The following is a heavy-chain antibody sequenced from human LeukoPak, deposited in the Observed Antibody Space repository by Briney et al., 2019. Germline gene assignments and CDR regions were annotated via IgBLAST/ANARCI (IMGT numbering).Heavy chain of an antibody. CDR2: ISYGGSNK. V-gene: IGHV3-30*18. CDR1: GFTFSSXX. Sequence: GGSLRLSCAASGFTFSSXXXXXXRQAPGKGLXXXXVISYGGSNKYYADSVKGRXTISRDNSKNTLYLQMNSLRAEDTAVYYCAKETGSYKRLIDFWGQGTQVTVSS. D-gene: IGHD1-26*01. J-gene: IGHJ4*02. CDR3: AKETGSYKRLIDF.